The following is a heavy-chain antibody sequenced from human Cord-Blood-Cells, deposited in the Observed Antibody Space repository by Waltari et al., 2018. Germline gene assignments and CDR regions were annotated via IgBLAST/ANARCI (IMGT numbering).Heavy chain of an antibody. CDR1: GYTLTELS. Sequence: QVQLVQSGAEVKQPGASVKVTCTVCGYTLTELSMHCVRQGPGKGLEWMGGFDPEDGETIYAQKFQGRVTMTEDTSTDTAYMELSSLRSEDTAVYYCATSYYYGSGSYYNYWGQGTLVTVSS. CDR2: FDPEDGET. CDR3: ATSYYYGSGSYYNY. J-gene: IGHJ4*02. D-gene: IGHD3-10*01. V-gene: IGHV1-24*01.